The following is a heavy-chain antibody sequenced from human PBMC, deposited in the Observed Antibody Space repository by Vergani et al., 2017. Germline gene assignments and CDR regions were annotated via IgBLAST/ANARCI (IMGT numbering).Heavy chain of an antibody. Sequence: QVQLVQSGAEVKKPGASVKVSCKASGYNFTSYYMHWVRQAPGQGLEWMGIINPSDGSTSYAQKFQVRVTMTRDTSTSTVYMELSSLRSEDTAVYYCARDNGSGSYYSLSVFETHGMGVWGQGTTVTVSS. D-gene: IGHD3-10*01. CDR2: INPSDGST. J-gene: IGHJ6*02. CDR3: ARDNGSGSYYSLSVFETHGMGV. CDR1: GYNFTSYY. V-gene: IGHV1-46*01.